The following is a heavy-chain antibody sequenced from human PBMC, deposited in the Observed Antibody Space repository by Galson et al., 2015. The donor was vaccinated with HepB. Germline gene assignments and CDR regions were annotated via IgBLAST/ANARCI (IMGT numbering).Heavy chain of an antibody. Sequence: QSGAEVKKPGESLKISCKGSGYSFTSYWIGWVRQMPGKGLEWMGIIYPGDSDTRYSPSFQGQVTISADKSISTAYLQWSSLKASDTAMYYCARLRASIAVAGEIDYWGQGTLVTVSS. CDR2: IYPGDSDT. CDR3: ARLRASIAVAGEIDY. D-gene: IGHD6-19*01. CDR1: GYSFTSYW. V-gene: IGHV5-51*01. J-gene: IGHJ4*02.